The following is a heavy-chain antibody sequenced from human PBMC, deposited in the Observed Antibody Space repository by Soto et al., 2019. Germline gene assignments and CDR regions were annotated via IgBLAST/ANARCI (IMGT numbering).Heavy chain of an antibody. J-gene: IGHJ4*02. CDR1: AFTFSSYS. CDR3: ASPGGGGATRGLGC. Sequence: GGSLRLSCAASAFTFSSYSMNWVRKAPGKGLEWVSSISSSSSYIYYADSVKGRFTISRDNAKNSLYQQMNSLRAEDTAVYYCASPGGGGATRGLGCWGQETLGTVAS. CDR2: ISSSSSYI. D-gene: IGHD1-26*01. V-gene: IGHV3-21*01.